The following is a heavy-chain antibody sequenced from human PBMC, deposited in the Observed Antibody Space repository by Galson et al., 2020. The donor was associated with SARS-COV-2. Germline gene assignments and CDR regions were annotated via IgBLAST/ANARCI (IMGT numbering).Heavy chain of an antibody. Sequence: GGSLRLSWTASGFTFSTYAMSCVRQAPGKGLEWVSAISGSGANTYYADPVKGRFTMSRDNSKNTLFLQMTSLRAEDTAIYYCAKLRKPNLVAYYYGMDVWGQGTTVTVSS. D-gene: IGHD3-16*01. J-gene: IGHJ6*02. CDR1: GFTFSTYA. V-gene: IGHV3-23*01. CDR2: ISGSGANT. CDR3: AKLRKPNLVAYYYGMDV.